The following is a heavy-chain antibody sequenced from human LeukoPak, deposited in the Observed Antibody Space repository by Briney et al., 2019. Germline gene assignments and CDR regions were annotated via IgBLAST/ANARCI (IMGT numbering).Heavy chain of an antibody. Sequence: SETLSLTCTVSGGSISSYYWSWIRQPPGKGLEWIGYIYYSGSTNYNPSLKSRVTMSVDTSKNQFSLKLSSVTAADTAVYYCASTEGPYYYDSSGYYFDYWGQGTLVTVSS. D-gene: IGHD3-22*01. CDR2: IYYSGST. V-gene: IGHV4-59*01. CDR1: GGSISSYY. J-gene: IGHJ4*02. CDR3: ASTEGPYYYDSSGYYFDY.